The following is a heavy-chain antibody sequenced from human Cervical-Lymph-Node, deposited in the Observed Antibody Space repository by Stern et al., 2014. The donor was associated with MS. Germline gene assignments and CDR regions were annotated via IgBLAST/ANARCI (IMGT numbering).Heavy chain of an antibody. CDR1: GFTVNDYS. D-gene: IGHD4-17*01. V-gene: IGHV3-9*01. J-gene: IGHJ4*02. CDR2: ISWDGGST. Sequence: EVQLVESGGGLVQPGRSLRLSCAASGFTVNDYSMHWVRQAPGKGLEWVSGISWDGGSTEYAASVKGRFAISRDNARNSVFLHMNSLRPEDTAFYYCTKTTVTTRPFEYWGQGILVTVSS. CDR3: TKTTVTTRPFEY.